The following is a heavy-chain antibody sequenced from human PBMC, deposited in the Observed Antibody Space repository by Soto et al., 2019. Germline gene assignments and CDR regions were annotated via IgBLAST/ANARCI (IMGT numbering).Heavy chain of an antibody. CDR2: ISSSSSHI. CDR3: ARALPVEMATIGERGAFDI. D-gene: IGHD5-12*01. Sequence: EVQLVESGGGLVKPGGSLRLSCAASGFTFSSYSMNWVRQAPGKGLEWVSSISSSSSHIYYADSVKGRFTISRDNAKNSLYLQMNSLRAEDTAVYYCARALPVEMATIGERGAFDIWGQGTMVTVSS. J-gene: IGHJ3*02. CDR1: GFTFSSYS. V-gene: IGHV3-21*01.